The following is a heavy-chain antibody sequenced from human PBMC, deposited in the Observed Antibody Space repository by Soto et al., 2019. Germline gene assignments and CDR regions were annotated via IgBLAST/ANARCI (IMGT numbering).Heavy chain of an antibody. J-gene: IGHJ4*02. V-gene: IGHV1-18*01. CDR3: ARDRPVINYYDSSHPLDY. CDR2: ISAYNGNT. CDR1: GYTFTSYG. Sequence: ASVKVSCTASGYTFTSYGLRCVGQAPRQRLEWMGWISAYNGNTNYAQKLQGRVTMTTDTSTSTAYMELRSLRSDDTAVYYCARDRPVINYYDSSHPLDYWGQGTLVTVS. D-gene: IGHD3-22*01.